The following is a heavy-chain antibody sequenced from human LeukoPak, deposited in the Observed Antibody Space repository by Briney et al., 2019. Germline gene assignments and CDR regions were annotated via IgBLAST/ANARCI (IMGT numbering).Heavy chain of an antibody. Sequence: GGSLRLSCAASGFTFNTYSMNWVRQAPGKGLEWVSYISSSRSAIYYADSVKGRFTISRDNAKNSLYLQMNSLRDEETGVYFCARRGVVVTHFDYWGQGTLVTVSS. CDR2: ISSSRSAI. D-gene: IGHD3-22*01. CDR3: ARRGVVVTHFDY. J-gene: IGHJ4*02. V-gene: IGHV3-48*02. CDR1: GFTFNTYS.